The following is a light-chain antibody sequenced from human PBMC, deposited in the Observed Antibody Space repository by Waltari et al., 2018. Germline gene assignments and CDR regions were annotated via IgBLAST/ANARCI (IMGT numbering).Light chain of an antibody. CDR1: QSVSSSY. V-gene: IGKV3-20*01. Sequence: EIVLTQSPGILSLSPGERATLSCRASQSVSSSYLAWYQQKPGQAPRRLIYGASSRATGIPDRFSGSGSGTDFTLTISSLEPEDFAVYYCQQYGSSPRSFGQGTKVEIK. J-gene: IGKJ1*01. CDR2: GAS. CDR3: QQYGSSPRS.